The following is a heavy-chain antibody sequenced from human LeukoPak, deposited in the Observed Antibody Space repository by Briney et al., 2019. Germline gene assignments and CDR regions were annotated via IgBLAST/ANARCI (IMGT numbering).Heavy chain of an antibody. J-gene: IGHJ5*02. CDR2: ISGSGGST. V-gene: IGHV3-23*01. CDR3: AKGDVVVVAATPSWFDP. D-gene: IGHD2-15*01. Sequence: PGGSLRLSCAASGFTFSSYAMSWVRQAPGKGLGWVSAISGSGGSTYYADSVKGRFTISRDNSKNTLYLQMNSLRAEDTAVYYCAKGDVVVVAATPSWFDPWGEGTLVTVSS. CDR1: GFTFSSYA.